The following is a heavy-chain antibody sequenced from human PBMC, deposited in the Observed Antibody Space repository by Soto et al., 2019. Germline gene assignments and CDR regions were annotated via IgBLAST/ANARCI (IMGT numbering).Heavy chain of an antibody. CDR3: ARPYMGYDC. Sequence: EEQLVESGGGLVQPGGSLRLSCAASGFTFNNYWMHWVRQAPGKGLVWVSRINPDGSDSSYADSVKGRFTISRDNAKNTLYLQMNSLRAEDTAVYYCARPYMGYDCWGQGTLVTVSP. J-gene: IGHJ4*02. V-gene: IGHV3-74*01. D-gene: IGHD5-12*01. CDR1: GFTFNNYW. CDR2: INPDGSDS.